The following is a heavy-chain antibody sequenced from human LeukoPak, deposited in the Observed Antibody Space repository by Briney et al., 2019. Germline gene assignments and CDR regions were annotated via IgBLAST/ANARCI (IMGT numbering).Heavy chain of an antibody. D-gene: IGHD6-13*01. Sequence: GGSLRLSCAASGFTFSSYSMNWVRQAPGKGLEWVSSISSSSSYIYYADSVKGRFTISRDNAKNSLYLQMNSLRVEDTAVYYCARDARLAAAGYWGQGTLVTVSS. CDR3: ARDARLAAAGY. CDR1: GFTFSSYS. J-gene: IGHJ4*02. V-gene: IGHV3-21*01. CDR2: ISSSSSYI.